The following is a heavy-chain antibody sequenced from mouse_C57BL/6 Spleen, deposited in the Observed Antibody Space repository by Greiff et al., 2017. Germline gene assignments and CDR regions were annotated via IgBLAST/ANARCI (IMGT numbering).Heavy chain of an antibody. D-gene: IGHD1-1*01. CDR3: ARYGSSRGFAY. J-gene: IGHJ3*01. CDR2: IYPGDGDT. CDR1: GYAFSSSW. V-gene: IGHV1-82*01. Sequence: QVQLQQSGPELVKPGASVKISCKASGYAFSSSWMNWVKQRPGQGLEWIGRIYPGDGDTNYNGKFKGKATLTADKSSSTAYMQLSSLTSEDSAVYFCARYGSSRGFAYWGQGTLVTVSA.